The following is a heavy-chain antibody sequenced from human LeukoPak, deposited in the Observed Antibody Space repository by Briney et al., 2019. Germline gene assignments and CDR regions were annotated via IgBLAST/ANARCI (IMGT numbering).Heavy chain of an antibody. CDR1: GLTFSSYW. Sequence: GGSLRLSCAASGLTFSSYWMSWVRQAPGKGLEWVANIKQDGSEKYCVDSVKGRFTISRDNAKNSLYLQMNSLRAEDTAVYYCASTTVVKVRPLDAFDIWGQGTMVTVSS. CDR2: IKQDGSEK. D-gene: IGHD4-23*01. CDR3: ASTTVVKVRPLDAFDI. V-gene: IGHV3-7*01. J-gene: IGHJ3*02.